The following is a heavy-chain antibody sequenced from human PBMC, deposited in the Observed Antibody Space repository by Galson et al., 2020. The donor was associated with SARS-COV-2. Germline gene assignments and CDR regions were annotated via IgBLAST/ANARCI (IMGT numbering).Heavy chain of an antibody. V-gene: IGHV1-18*01. Sequence: ASVKVSCKASGYTFSNYGLSWVRQAPGQGLEWMGWISTYSGKTNYAQKVMGRVTMTTDTSTSTAYLELRSLRSDDTAVYYCARDMDWDLDYWGQGTLVTVSS. CDR3: ARDMDWDLDY. J-gene: IGHJ4*02. CDR1: GYTFSNYG. CDR2: ISTYSGKT. D-gene: IGHD3-9*01.